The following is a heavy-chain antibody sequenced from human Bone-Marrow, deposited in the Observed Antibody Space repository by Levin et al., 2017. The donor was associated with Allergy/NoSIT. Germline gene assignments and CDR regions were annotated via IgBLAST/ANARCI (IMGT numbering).Heavy chain of an antibody. CDR3: AREDLGGVFDV. V-gene: IGHV3-72*01. CDR2: IRNKANNHLT. CDR1: GFRFSDYY. Sequence: GESLKISCAASGFRFSDYYMDWVRQAPGKGLEWVGRIRNKANNHLTHYAASVKGRSTISRDASKNSLYLQMDSLETADTAVYYCAREDLGGVFDVWGQGSLVTVST. J-gene: IGHJ4*02. D-gene: IGHD3-16*01.